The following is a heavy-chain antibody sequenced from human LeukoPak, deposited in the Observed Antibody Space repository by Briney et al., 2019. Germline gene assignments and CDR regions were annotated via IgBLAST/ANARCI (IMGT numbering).Heavy chain of an antibody. J-gene: IGHJ4*02. V-gene: IGHV3-23*01. CDR1: GFTFSSYA. Sequence: GGSLRLSCAASGFTFSSYAMSWVRQAPGKGLEWVSAISGSGGSTYYADSVKGRFTISRDNSKNTQYLQMNSLRAEDTAVYYCAKLRDDSSGYYPTYFDYWGQGTLVTVSS. CDR2: ISGSGGST. CDR3: AKLRDDSSGYYPTYFDY. D-gene: IGHD3-22*01.